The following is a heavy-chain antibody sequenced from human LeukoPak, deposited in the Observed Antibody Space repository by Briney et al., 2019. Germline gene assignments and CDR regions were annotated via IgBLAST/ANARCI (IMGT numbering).Heavy chain of an antibody. J-gene: IGHJ4*02. CDR1: GFTFSTYE. D-gene: IGHD3-3*01. CDR3: ASSGVDFWSGYYTGDYFDY. CDR2: ISSSGSTI. Sequence: GGSLRLSCAASGFTFSTYEMNWVRQAPGKGLEWVSYISSSGSTIYYADSVKGRFTISRDNAKNSLYLQMNSLRAEDTAVYYCASSGVDFWSGYYTGDYFDYWGQGTLVTVSS. V-gene: IGHV3-48*03.